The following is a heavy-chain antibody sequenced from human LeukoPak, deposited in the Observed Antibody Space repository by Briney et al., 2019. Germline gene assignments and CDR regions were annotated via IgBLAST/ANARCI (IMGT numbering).Heavy chain of an antibody. Sequence: GGSLRLSCAASGFTFNDYAMHWVRQAPGKGLEWVSTISGSGGNTYYADSVKGRFTISRDNSKNTLYLQMNSLRAEDTAVYYCAKSTTVITSHFQHWGQGTLVTVSS. V-gene: IGHV3-23*01. CDR2: ISGSGGNT. J-gene: IGHJ1*01. CDR3: AKSTTVITSHFQH. D-gene: IGHD4-23*01. CDR1: GFTFNDYA.